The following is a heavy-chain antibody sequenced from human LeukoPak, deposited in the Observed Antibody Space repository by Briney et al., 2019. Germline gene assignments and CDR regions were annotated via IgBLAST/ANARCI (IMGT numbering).Heavy chain of an antibody. J-gene: IGHJ4*02. D-gene: IGHD1-26*01. Sequence: PSETLSLTCAVYGGSFSGYYWSWIRQPPGKGLEWIGEINHSGSTNYNPSLKSRVTISVDTSKNQFSLKLSSVTAADTAVYYCARPSYRYSGSYCDDYWGQGTLVTVSS. CDR1: GGSFSGYY. CDR2: INHSGST. V-gene: IGHV4-34*01. CDR3: ARPSYRYSGSYCDDY.